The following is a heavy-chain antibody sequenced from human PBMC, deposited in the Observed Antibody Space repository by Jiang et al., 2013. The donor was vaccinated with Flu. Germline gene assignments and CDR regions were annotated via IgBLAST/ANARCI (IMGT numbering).Heavy chain of an antibody. CDR1: GYTFTGYF. J-gene: IGHJ2*01. V-gene: IGHV1-2*02. CDR3: ARDHWAPDYYFDL. Sequence: VKVSCKASGYTFTGYFIHWVRQAPGQGLEWMGWINPNSGDTNYAQKFQGRVTMTRDTSISTAYMELSRLRSDDTAVYYCARDHWAPDYYFDLWGRGTLVTVSS. CDR2: INPNSGDT. D-gene: IGHD4-11*01.